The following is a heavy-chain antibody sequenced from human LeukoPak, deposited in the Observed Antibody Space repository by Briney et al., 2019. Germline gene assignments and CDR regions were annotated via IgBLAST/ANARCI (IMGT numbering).Heavy chain of an antibody. CDR1: GFTVSSNY. CDR3: ARVSPIVGATRALDY. CDR2: IYTGGSP. Sequence: HPGGSLRLSCVASGFTVSSNYMNWVRQPPGKGLEWVSVIYTGGSPYYADSVKGRFTISRDNSKNTLYLQINSLRAEDTAVYFCARVSPIVGATRALDYWGQGTLVTVSS. D-gene: IGHD1-26*01. V-gene: IGHV3-53*01. J-gene: IGHJ4*02.